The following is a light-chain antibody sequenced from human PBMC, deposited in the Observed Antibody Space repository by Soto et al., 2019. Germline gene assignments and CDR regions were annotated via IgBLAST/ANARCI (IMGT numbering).Light chain of an antibody. Sequence: EIVMTHSPATLSVSPGERATLYCRASQSVSSNLAWYQQKPGQAPRLLIYGASTRATGIPARFSGSGSGTEFTLTISSLQSEDFAVYYCQQYNNWRTFGQGTKVDIK. CDR3: QQYNNWRT. CDR1: QSVSSN. V-gene: IGKV3-15*01. CDR2: GAS. J-gene: IGKJ1*01.